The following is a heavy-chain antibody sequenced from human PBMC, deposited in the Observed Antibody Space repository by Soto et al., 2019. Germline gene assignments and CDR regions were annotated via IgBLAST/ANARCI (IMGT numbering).Heavy chain of an antibody. J-gene: IGHJ5*02. D-gene: IGHD5-18*01. CDR3: AIKANSYGSNWFDP. Sequence: GGSLRLSCAASGFTFSSYAISWVRQAPGKGLEWVSAISGSGGSTYYADSVKGRFTISRDNSKNTLYLQMNSLRAEDTAVYYCAIKANSYGSNWFDPWGQGTLVTVSS. CDR2: ISGSGGST. V-gene: IGHV3-23*01. CDR1: GFTFSSYA.